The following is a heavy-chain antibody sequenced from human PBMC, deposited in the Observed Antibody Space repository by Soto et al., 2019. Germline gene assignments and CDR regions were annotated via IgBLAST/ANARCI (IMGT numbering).Heavy chain of an antibody. CDR1: GGSIKSYY. Sequence: QVQLQESGPGLVKPSETLSLTCTVSGGSIKSYYWSWIRQPPGKGLEWIGSIYYSGSTNSNPSLKSRVIMSVDTSKNQFSLKLSAVIAADTAIYYCARYSYGSDYYFDYWGQGTLVTVSS. CDR2: IYYSGST. J-gene: IGHJ4*02. V-gene: IGHV4-59*01. CDR3: ARYSYGSDYYFDY. D-gene: IGHD3-10*01.